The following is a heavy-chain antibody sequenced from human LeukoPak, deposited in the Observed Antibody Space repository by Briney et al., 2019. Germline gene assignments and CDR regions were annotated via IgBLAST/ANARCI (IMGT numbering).Heavy chain of an antibody. CDR2: ISSGSSYT. Sequence: PGGSLRLSCAASGFTFSDYYMSWLRQAPGKGLEWLSYISSGSSYTNNADSVKGRFTISRDNAKNSLYLQMNSLRAEDTAVYYCARDLRGYSGSNFDYWGQGTLVTVSS. D-gene: IGHD5-12*01. J-gene: IGHJ4*02. CDR1: GFTFSDYY. V-gene: IGHV3-11*06. CDR3: ARDLRGYSGSNFDY.